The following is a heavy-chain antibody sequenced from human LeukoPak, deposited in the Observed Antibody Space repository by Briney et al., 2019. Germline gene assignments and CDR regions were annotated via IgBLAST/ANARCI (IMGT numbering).Heavy chain of an antibody. D-gene: IGHD5-18*01. CDR1: GFTFSYHW. CDR2: IKNDRTVK. CDR3: AKDSYSKGDY. Sequence: GGSLRLSCAASGFTFSYHWLTWFRQAPGKGLEWVANIKNDRTVKNYVDSVKGRFPISRDNAKNSLYLQMNSLSAEDTGVYYCAKDSYSKGDYWGQGVLVTVSS. V-gene: IGHV3-7*01. J-gene: IGHJ4*02.